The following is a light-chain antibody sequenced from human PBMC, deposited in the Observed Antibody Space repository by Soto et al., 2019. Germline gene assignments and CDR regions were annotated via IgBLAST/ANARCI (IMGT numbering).Light chain of an antibody. V-gene: IGLV2-14*03. CDR2: DVS. Sequence: QSALTQPASVSGSPGQSITISCTGTSSDVGGYNYVSWYQHHPGKAPKLMFYDVSKRPSGVSNRFSGSNSGNTSSLTISGLQAEDEDDYYCSSYTSSSTAVFGTGTKLTVL. CDR3: SSYTSSSTAV. J-gene: IGLJ1*01. CDR1: SSDVGGYNY.